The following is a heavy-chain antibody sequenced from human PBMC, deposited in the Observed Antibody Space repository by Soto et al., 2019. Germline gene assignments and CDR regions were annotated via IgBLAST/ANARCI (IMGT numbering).Heavy chain of an antibody. D-gene: IGHD3-22*01. V-gene: IGHV3-23*01. J-gene: IGHJ4*02. CDR2: ISGSGGST. Sequence: EVQLLESGGGLVQPGGSLRLSCAASGFTFSSYAMSWVRQAPGKGLEWVSAISGSGGSTYYADSVKGRFTISRDNSKNTLYLQMNSLRAEDTAVYYCAKDHPIITMITDGDYFDYWGQGTLVTVSS. CDR3: AKDHPIITMITDGDYFDY. CDR1: GFTFSSYA.